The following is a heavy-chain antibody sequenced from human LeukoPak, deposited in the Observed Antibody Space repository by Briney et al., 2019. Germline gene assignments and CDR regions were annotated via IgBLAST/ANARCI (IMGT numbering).Heavy chain of an antibody. CDR3: AKDQWFGELFDYYYGMDV. Sequence: GGSLRLSCAASGFTFSSYAMIWVRQAPGKGLEWVSAISGSGGSTYYADSVKGRFTISRDNSKNTLYLQMNSLRAEDTAVYYCAKDQWFGELFDYYYGMDVWGQGTTVTVSS. CDR2: ISGSGGST. V-gene: IGHV3-23*01. J-gene: IGHJ6*02. CDR1: GFTFSSYA. D-gene: IGHD3-10*01.